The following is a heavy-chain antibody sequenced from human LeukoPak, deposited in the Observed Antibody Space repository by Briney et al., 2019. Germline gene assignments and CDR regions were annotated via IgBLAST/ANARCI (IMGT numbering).Heavy chain of an antibody. CDR1: GGTFSSYA. CDR2: IIPIFGIA. D-gene: IGHD5-18*01. V-gene: IGHV1-69*04. CDR3: ARGYSYGYRRVYYYGMDV. Sequence: GASVKVSCEASGGTFSSYAISWVRQAPGQGLEWMGRIIPIFGIANYAQKFQGRVTITADKSTSTAYMELSSLRSEDTAVYYCARGYSYGYRRVYYYGMDVWGQGTTVTVSS. J-gene: IGHJ6*02.